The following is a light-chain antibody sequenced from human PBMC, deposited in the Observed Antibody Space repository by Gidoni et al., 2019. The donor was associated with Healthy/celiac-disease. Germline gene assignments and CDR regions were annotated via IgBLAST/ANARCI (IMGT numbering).Light chain of an antibody. CDR2: DAS. CDR3: QQRSNWPMYT. J-gene: IGKJ2*01. V-gene: IGKV3-11*01. CDR1: QSVSSY. Sequence: EIVLTQSPATLSLSPGERATLSCRASQSVSSYLARYQQKPGQAPRLLIYDASNRAPGIPARFSGRGSGTDFTLTISSLEPEDFAVYYCQQRSNWPMYTFGQGTKLEIK.